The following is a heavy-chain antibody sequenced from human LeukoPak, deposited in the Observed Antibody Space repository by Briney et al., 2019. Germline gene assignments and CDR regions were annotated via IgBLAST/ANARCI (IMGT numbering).Heavy chain of an antibody. J-gene: IGHJ4*02. Sequence: GRSLRLSCAVSGFTFSSYAMHWVRQAPGKGLEWVAVISYDGSNKYYADSVKGRFTISRDNSKNTLYLQMNSLRAEDTAVYYCARRDYGDYPGPFDYWGQGTLVTVSS. CDR1: GFTFSSYA. CDR2: ISYDGSNK. CDR3: ARRDYGDYPGPFDY. D-gene: IGHD4-17*01. V-gene: IGHV3-30-3*01.